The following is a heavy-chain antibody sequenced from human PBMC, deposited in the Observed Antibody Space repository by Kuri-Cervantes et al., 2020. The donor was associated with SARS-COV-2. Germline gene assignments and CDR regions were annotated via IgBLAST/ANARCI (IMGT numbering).Heavy chain of an antibody. CDR2: ISYDGSNK. CDR3: AKDAVTEALDY. Sequence: GGSLRLSCAASGFTFSSYGMHWVRQAPGKGLEWVAVISYDGSNKYYADSVKGQFTISRDNSKNTLYLQMNSLRAEDTAVYYCAKDAVTEALDYWGQGTLVTVSS. D-gene: IGHD5-18*01. J-gene: IGHJ4*02. CDR1: GFTFSSYG. V-gene: IGHV3-30*18.